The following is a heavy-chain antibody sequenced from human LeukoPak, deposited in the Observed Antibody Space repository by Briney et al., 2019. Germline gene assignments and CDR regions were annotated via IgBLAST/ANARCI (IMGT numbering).Heavy chain of an antibody. CDR1: GGTFSSYA. V-gene: IGHV1-69*04. Sequence: SVKVSCKASGGTFSSYAISWVRQAPGQGLEWMGRIIPILGIANYAQKFQGRVTITADKSTSTAYMELSSLRSEDTAVYYCARDHGDYSRWFDPWGQGTLVTVSS. J-gene: IGHJ5*02. CDR2: IIPILGIA. D-gene: IGHD4-17*01. CDR3: ARDHGDYSRWFDP.